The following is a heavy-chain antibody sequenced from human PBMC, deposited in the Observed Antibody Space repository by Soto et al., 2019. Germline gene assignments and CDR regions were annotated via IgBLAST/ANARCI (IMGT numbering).Heavy chain of an antibody. CDR1: GYTFTGYY. D-gene: IGHD6-19*01. Sequence: ASVKVSCKASGYTFTGYYMHWVRQAPGQGLEWMGWINPNSGGTNYAQKFQGRVTMTRDTSISTAYMELSRLRSDDTAVYYCATYSGGSGWYRLYYYYYGMDVWGQGTTVTSP. V-gene: IGHV1-2*02. J-gene: IGHJ6*02. CDR3: ATYSGGSGWYRLYYYYYGMDV. CDR2: INPNSGGT.